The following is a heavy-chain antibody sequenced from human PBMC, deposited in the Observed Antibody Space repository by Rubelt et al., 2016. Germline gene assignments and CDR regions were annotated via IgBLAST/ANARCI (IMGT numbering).Heavy chain of an antibody. V-gene: IGHV2-5*02. Sequence: QITLKESGPTLVKPTQTLTLTCTLSGLSLSTGGVAVGWIRQPPGKALEWLALIFWDDDKRYSPSLRSRLTITKDTSTNQVVLTVTNMKRVGTATEYCAHPNRKTWRKRAFGTGGQGTVVSDSS. CDR1: GLSLSTGGVA. J-gene: IGHJ4*03. CDR2: IFWDDDK. D-gene: IGHD3-16*01. CDR3: AHPNRKTWRKRAFGT.